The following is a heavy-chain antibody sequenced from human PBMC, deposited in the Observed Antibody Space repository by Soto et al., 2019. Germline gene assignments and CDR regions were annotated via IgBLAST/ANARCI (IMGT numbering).Heavy chain of an antibody. CDR2: MNPNSGNT. CDR1: GYTFTSYD. J-gene: IGHJ4*02. Sequence: QVQLVQSGAEVKKPGASVKVSCKASGYTFTSYDINWVRQATGQGLEWMGWMNPNSGNTGYAQKFQGRVTMTRNTSISTAYMELSSLRXXDTXXXXXXXXXXXXNVDYWGQGTLVTVSS. V-gene: IGHV1-8*01. CDR3: XXXXXXXNVDY.